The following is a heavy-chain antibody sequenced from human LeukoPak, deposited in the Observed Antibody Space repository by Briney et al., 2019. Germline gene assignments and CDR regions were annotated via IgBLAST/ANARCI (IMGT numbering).Heavy chain of an antibody. Sequence: SETLSLTCAVYGGSFSVYYWSWIRQPPGKGLEWIGEINHSGSTNYNPSLKSRVTISVDTSKNQFSLKLSSVTAADTAVYYCARDPFIYGSGSYRGSWGQGTLVTVSS. D-gene: IGHD3-10*01. CDR1: GGSFSVYY. CDR2: INHSGST. CDR3: ARDPFIYGSGSYRGS. J-gene: IGHJ4*02. V-gene: IGHV4-34*01.